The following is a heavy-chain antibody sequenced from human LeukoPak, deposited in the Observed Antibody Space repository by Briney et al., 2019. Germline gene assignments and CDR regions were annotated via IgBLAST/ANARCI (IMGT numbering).Heavy chain of an antibody. CDR1: GGSISSGDYY. Sequence: PSETLSLTCTVSGGSISSGDYYWSWIRQPPGKGLEWIGYIYYSGSTYYNPSLKSRVTISVDTSKNQFSLKLSSVTAADTAVYYCATSNDYGGRLDYWGQGTLVTVSS. J-gene: IGHJ4*02. CDR2: IYYSGST. CDR3: ATSNDYGGRLDY. D-gene: IGHD4-23*01. V-gene: IGHV4-30-4*08.